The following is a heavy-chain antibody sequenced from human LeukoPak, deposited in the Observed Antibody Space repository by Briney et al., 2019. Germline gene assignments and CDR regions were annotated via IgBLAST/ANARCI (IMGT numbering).Heavy chain of an antibody. V-gene: IGHV3-7*01. CDR2: MKDSGGRK. CDR3: ARGGQWLPGY. D-gene: IGHD5-12*01. Sequence: PGGSLRLSCVASGFTFNSYWMSWVRQTPGRGLEWVANMKDSGGRKYYVDSVRGRFTISRDNAKNSLYLQMNSLRAEDTAVYYCARGGQWLPGYWGQGTLVTVSS. J-gene: IGHJ4*02. CDR1: GFTFNSYW.